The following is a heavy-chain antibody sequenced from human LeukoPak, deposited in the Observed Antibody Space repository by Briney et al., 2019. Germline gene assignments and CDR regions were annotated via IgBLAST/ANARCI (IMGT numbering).Heavy chain of an antibody. D-gene: IGHD1-26*01. CDR1: GFTFSSYS. Sequence: GGSLRLSCAASGFTFSSYSMNWVRQAPGKGLEWVSSISSSSSYIYYADSVKGRFTISRDNAKNSLYPQMNSLRAEDTAVYYCARDLNRYSGSLGDWGQGTLVTVSS. J-gene: IGHJ4*02. CDR3: ARDLNRYSGSLGD. V-gene: IGHV3-21*01. CDR2: ISSSSSYI.